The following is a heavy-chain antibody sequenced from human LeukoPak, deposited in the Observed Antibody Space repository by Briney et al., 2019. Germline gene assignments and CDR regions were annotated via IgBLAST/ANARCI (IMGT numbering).Heavy chain of an antibody. J-gene: IGHJ3*02. CDR1: GFTFSSYS. V-gene: IGHV3-21*01. CDR3: ARDRDSSGYYYHPHDAFDI. Sequence: GGSLRLSCAASGFTFSSYSMNWVRQAPGKGLEWVSSISSSSSYIYYADSVKGRFTISRDNAKNSLYLQMNSLRAEDTAVYYCARDRDSSGYYYHPHDAFDIWGQGTMVTVSS. D-gene: IGHD3-22*01. CDR2: ISSSSSYI.